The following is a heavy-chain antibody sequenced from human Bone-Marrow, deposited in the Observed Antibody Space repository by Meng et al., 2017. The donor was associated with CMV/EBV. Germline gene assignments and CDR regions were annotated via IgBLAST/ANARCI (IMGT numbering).Heavy chain of an antibody. CDR2: ISSSSSYI. V-gene: IGHV3-21*01. CDR3: ARVVPAASGMDV. D-gene: IGHD2-2*01. Sequence: EGSLRLSCAASGFTFSSYSMNWVRQAPGKGLEWVSSISSSSSYIYYADSVKGRFTISRDNAKNSLYLQMNSLRAEDTAVYYCARVVPAASGMDVWGQGTTVTVSS. CDR1: GFTFSSYS. J-gene: IGHJ6*01.